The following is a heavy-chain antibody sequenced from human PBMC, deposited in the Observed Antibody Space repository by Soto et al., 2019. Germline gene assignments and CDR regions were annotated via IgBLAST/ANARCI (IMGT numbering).Heavy chain of an antibody. CDR1: GGSISSYY. V-gene: IGHV4-59*01. J-gene: IGHJ4*02. CDR3: ARRIAVAGRPFDY. D-gene: IGHD6-19*01. Sequence: SETLSLTCTVSGGSISSYYWSWIRQPPGKGLEGIGYIYYSGSTNYNPSLKSRVTISVDTSKNQFSLKLSSVTAADTAVYYCARRIAVAGRPFDYWGQGTLVTVSS. CDR2: IYYSGST.